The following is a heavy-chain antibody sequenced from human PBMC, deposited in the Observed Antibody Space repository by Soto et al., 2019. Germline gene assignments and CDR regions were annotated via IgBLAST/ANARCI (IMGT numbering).Heavy chain of an antibody. J-gene: IGHJ1*01. D-gene: IGHD6-13*01. V-gene: IGHV4-34*01. Sequence: SETLSLTCAVYGGSFSGYFWSWIRQPPGKGLEWIGEINHSGSSNYNPSLKSRVTMSADTSKNQFSLKLSSVTAADTAVYYCARRSGSSSWYFWGQGTLVTVSS. CDR1: GGSFSGYF. CDR3: ARRSGSSSWYF. CDR2: INHSGSS.